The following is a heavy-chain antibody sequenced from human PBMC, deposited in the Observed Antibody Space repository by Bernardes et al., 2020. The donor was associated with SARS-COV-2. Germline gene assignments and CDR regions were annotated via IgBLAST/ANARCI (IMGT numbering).Heavy chain of an antibody. J-gene: IGHJ6*02. CDR2: INPNTGGT. CDR1: GYTFTGYF. V-gene: IGHV1-2*02. Sequence: ASVKVSCKASGYTFTGYFIHWVRQAPGQRLEWMGWINPNTGGTNYAQKFQGRVTMTRDTSISTAYMELSRLRSDDTAVYYCARVYSSSWSYEEYYYYYGMDVWGQGTTVTVSS. CDR3: ARVYSSSWSYEEYYYYYGMDV. D-gene: IGHD6-13*01.